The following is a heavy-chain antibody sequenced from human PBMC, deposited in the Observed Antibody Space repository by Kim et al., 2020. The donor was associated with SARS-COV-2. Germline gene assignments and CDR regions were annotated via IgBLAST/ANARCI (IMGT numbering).Heavy chain of an antibody. CDR3: AGVRSPDYYYRMDV. Sequence: SHNFRGRVTITRDTSASTAYMELSSLRSEDTAVYYCAGVRSPDYYYRMDVWGQGTTVTVSS. V-gene: IGHV1-3*01. J-gene: IGHJ6*02. D-gene: IGHD6-6*01.